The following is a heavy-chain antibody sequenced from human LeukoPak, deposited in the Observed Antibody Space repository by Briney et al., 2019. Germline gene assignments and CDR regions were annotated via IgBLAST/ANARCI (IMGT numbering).Heavy chain of an antibody. CDR2: INPSGGTT. Sequence: GASVKVSCKASGYTFTSYHMHWVRQAPGQGLEWMGIINPSGGTTNYAQKFRGRVTMTRDMSTSTVYMELSSLRSEDTAVYYCARVYSSRFEDAFDIWGQGTMVTVSS. J-gene: IGHJ3*02. D-gene: IGHD6-13*01. CDR3: ARVYSSRFEDAFDI. V-gene: IGHV1-46*01. CDR1: GYTFTSYH.